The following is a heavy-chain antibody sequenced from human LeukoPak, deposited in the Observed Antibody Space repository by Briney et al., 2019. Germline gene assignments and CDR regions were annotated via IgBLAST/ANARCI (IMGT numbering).Heavy chain of an antibody. CDR1: GFTLSTYR. CDR3: ARDLRYSSSFYGMDV. Sequence: GGSLRLSCVASGFTLSTYRMNWVRQAPGKGLEWVSYISTSSSTIYYADSVMGRFTISRDNAKNSLYLQMNSLRAEDTAVYYCARDLRYSSSFYGMDVWGQGTTVTVSS. D-gene: IGHD6-6*01. J-gene: IGHJ6*02. V-gene: IGHV3-48*01. CDR2: ISTSSSTI.